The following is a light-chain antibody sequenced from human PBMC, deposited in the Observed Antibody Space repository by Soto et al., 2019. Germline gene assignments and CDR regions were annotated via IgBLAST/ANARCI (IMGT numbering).Light chain of an antibody. J-gene: IGLJ1*01. V-gene: IGLV1-40*01. CDR2: GNS. CDR1: SSNIGAGYD. CDR3: YSYAGSHNV. Sequence: QSVLTQPPSVSGAPGQRVTISCTGSSSNIGAGYDVHWYQQLPGTAPKLLIYGNSNRPSGVPDRFSGSKSGDTASLTVSGLQAEDEADYYCYSYAGSHNVFGTGTKLTVL.